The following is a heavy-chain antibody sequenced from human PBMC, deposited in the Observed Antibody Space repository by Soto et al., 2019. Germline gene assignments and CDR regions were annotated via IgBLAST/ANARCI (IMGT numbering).Heavy chain of an antibody. J-gene: IGHJ5*02. D-gene: IGHD1-26*01. V-gene: IGHV4-31*03. CDR3: ARGGAPVNWFDP. CDR1: GGSISSGGYY. Sequence: SETLSLTCTVSGGSISSGGYYWSWIRQHPGKGLEWIGYIYYSGSTYYNPSLKSRVTISVDTSKNQFSLKLSSVTAADTAVYYCARGGAPVNWFDPWGQGTLVTVSS. CDR2: IYYSGST.